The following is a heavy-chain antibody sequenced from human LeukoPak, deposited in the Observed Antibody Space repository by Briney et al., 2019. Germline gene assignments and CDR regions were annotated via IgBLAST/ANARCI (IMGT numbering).Heavy chain of an antibody. CDR3: ARESDPAYYDFWSGYGGYFDY. CDR2: IKQDGGEK. Sequence: GGSLRLSCAASGFTFSSYWMSWVRQAPGKGLEWVANIKQDGGEKYYVDSVKGRSTISRDNAKNSLYLQMNSLRAEDTAVYYCARESDPAYYDFWSGYGGYFDYWGQGTLVTVSS. D-gene: IGHD3-3*01. V-gene: IGHV3-7*01. J-gene: IGHJ4*02. CDR1: GFTFSSYW.